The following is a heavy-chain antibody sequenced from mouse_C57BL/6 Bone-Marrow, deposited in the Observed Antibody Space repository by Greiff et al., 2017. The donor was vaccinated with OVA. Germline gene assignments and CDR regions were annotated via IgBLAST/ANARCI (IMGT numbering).Heavy chain of an antibody. CDR3: ARSEVYYDSRRFAY. CDR2: IYPYNGVS. Sequence: EVQLQESGPELVKPGASVKISCKASGYSFTGYYMHWVKQSHGNILDWIGYIYPYNGVSSYNQKFKGKATLTVDKSSSTAYMELRSLTSEDSAVYYCARSEVYYDSRRFAYWGQGTLVTVSA. V-gene: IGHV1-31*01. J-gene: IGHJ3*01. CDR1: GYSFTGYY. D-gene: IGHD2-4*01.